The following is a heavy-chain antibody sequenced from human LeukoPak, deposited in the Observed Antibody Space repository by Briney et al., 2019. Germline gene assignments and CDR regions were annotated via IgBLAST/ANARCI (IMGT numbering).Heavy chain of an antibody. CDR2: ISYDGSNK. CDR1: GFTFSSYA. D-gene: IGHD6-19*01. V-gene: IGHV3-30-3*01. J-gene: IGHJ4*02. Sequence: GESLTLSCAVSGFTFSSYAMHWVRQAPGKGLEGVGVISYDGSNKYYAAPEKGRFISTRDNSKITLYLQIYGRRADDAVVYYCASSYSSGWNPGPENDYWGQGTLVTVSS. CDR3: ASSYSSGWNPGPENDY.